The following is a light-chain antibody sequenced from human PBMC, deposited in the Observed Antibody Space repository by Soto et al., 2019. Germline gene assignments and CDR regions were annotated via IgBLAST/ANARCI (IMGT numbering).Light chain of an antibody. CDR3: NSYTSSSTYV. CDR1: SSDVGGYNY. Sequence: QSALTQPASVSGSPGQSITISCTGTSSDVGGYNYVSWYQQHPGKAPKLVIYDVSNRPSGVSNRFSGSKSGNTASLTISGLQAEDEADYYCNSYTSSSTYVFGIGTKVTVL. CDR2: DVS. V-gene: IGLV2-14*01. J-gene: IGLJ1*01.